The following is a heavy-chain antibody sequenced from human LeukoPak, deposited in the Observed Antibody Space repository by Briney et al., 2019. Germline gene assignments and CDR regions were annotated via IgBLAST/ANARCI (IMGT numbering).Heavy chain of an antibody. J-gene: IGHJ3*02. Sequence: GESLKISCKGSGYSFTNYWISWVRQMPGKGLEWMGIIYPGDSDTRYSPSFQGQVTISADKSISTAYLQWSSLKASDTAMYYCARQSYYDSSGYSPLSAFDIWGQGTMVTVSS. CDR1: GYSFTNYW. V-gene: IGHV5-51*01. CDR3: ARQSYYDSSGYSPLSAFDI. CDR2: IYPGDSDT. D-gene: IGHD3-22*01.